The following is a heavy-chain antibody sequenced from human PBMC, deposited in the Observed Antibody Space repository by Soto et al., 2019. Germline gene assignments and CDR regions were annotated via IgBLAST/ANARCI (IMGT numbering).Heavy chain of an antibody. J-gene: IGHJ4*02. CDR1: GGSISSSSYY. Sequence: SETLSLTCTVSGGSISSSSYYWGWIRQPPGKGLEWIGSIYYSGSTYYNPSLKSRVTISVDTSKNQFSLKLSSVTAADTAVYYCARLYSDRGYSGYDFRGYDFDYWGQGTLVTVSS. D-gene: IGHD5-12*01. CDR2: IYYSGST. V-gene: IGHV4-39*01. CDR3: ARLYSDRGYSGYDFRGYDFDY.